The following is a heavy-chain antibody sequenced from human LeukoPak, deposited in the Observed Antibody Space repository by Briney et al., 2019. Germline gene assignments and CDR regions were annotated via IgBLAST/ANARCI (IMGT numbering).Heavy chain of an antibody. CDR2: IWYDGSNK. J-gene: IGHJ4*02. D-gene: IGHD3-22*01. Sequence: GGSLRLSCAASGFILSSCGMHWVRQAPGKGLEWVAAIWYDGSNKDYADSVKGRFTISRDNSKSTLYLRMNSLRSEDTAVYYCARAWRLDLDYWGQGTLVTVSS. V-gene: IGHV3-33*01. CDR3: ARAWRLDLDY. CDR1: GFILSSCG.